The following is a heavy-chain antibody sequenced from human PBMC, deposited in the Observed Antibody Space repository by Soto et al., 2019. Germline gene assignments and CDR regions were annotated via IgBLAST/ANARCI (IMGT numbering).Heavy chain of an antibody. CDR3: TRAFPNYDSSGDY. CDR1: GYTFTGYY. J-gene: IGHJ4*02. Sequence: ASVKVSCKASGYTFTGYYIHWVRQAPGQGLEWMGWINPNTDGTKYAQKFQGRVTMTRDTSISTAYMELSSLRSDDTAVYYCTRAFPNYDSSGDYWGQGTLVTVSS. CDR2: INPNTDGT. D-gene: IGHD3-22*01. V-gene: IGHV1-2*02.